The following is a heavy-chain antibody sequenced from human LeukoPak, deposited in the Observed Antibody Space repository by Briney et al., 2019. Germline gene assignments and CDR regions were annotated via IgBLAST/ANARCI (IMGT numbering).Heavy chain of an antibody. J-gene: IGHJ4*02. Sequence: GASVKVSCKASGGTFSSYAISWVRQAPGQGLEWMGRIIPILGIANYAQKFQGRVTITADKSTSTVYMELSSLRSEDTAVYYCARDRTIFGVAAPSDYWGQGTLVTVSS. V-gene: IGHV1-69*04. D-gene: IGHD3-3*01. CDR3: ARDRTIFGVAAPSDY. CDR2: IIPILGIA. CDR1: GGTFSSYA.